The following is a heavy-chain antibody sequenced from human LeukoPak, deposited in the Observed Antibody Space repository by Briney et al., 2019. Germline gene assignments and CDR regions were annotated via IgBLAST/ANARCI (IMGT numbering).Heavy chain of an antibody. D-gene: IGHD6-13*01. Sequence: ASVKVSCKASGYTFTSYGISWVRQAPGQGLEWMGWINPNSGGTNYAQKFQGRVTMTRDTSISTAYMELSRLISDDTAVYYCARSRVQQQLPYDALDIWGQGTMVTVSS. CDR1: GYTFTSYG. J-gene: IGHJ3*02. CDR2: INPNSGGT. CDR3: ARSRVQQQLPYDALDI. V-gene: IGHV1-2*02.